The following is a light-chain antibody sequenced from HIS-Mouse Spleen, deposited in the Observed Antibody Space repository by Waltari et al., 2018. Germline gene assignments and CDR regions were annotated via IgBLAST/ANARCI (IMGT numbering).Light chain of an antibody. Sequence: DIVMTQSPDSLAVSLGERATINCKSSQSVSYSSNNKNYLAWYQQKPGQPPKLLIYWASTREYGVPDRFSGSGSGTDFTLTISSLQAEDVAVYYCQQYYSTPYTFGQGTKLEIK. CDR2: WAS. CDR3: QQYYSTPYT. V-gene: IGKV4-1*01. J-gene: IGKJ2*01. CDR1: QSVSYSSNNKNY.